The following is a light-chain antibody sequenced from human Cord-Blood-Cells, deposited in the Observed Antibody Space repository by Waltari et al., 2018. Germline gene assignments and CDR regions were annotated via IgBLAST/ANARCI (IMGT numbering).Light chain of an antibody. CDR2: WAS. Sequence: DIVMTQSPDSLAVSLGERANINCKSSQSVLYSSNKKIYLAWYQQKPGQPPKLLIYWASTRESGVPDRFSGSGSGTDFTLTISSLQAEDVAVYYCQQYYSTPRTFGQGTKVEIK. V-gene: IGKV4-1*01. J-gene: IGKJ1*01. CDR3: QQYYSTPRT. CDR1: QSVLYSSNKKIY.